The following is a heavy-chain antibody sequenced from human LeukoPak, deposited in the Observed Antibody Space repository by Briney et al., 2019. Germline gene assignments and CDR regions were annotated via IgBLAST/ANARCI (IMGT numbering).Heavy chain of an antibody. Sequence: GGSLRLSCAASRFTFSPYTMHWGRQAPGKGLEWVAVTSYDGSHIYYPDSVKGRFTISRDNPKNTLYLQMNSLGPEDTALYYCARGRDYCSAYWGQGTLVTVSS. J-gene: IGHJ4*02. CDR1: RFTFSPYT. CDR2: TSYDGSHI. D-gene: IGHD2-15*01. V-gene: IGHV3-30*04. CDR3: ARGRDYCSAY.